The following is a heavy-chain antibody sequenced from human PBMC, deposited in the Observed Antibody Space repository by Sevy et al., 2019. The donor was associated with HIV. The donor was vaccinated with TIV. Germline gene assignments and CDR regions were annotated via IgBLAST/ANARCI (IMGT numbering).Heavy chain of an antibody. V-gene: IGHV3-30*18. CDR3: AKDFTGYNGMDV. D-gene: IGHD3-9*01. Sequence: GGSLRLSCAVSGIIFTTSGMHWVRQAPGKGLEWVAVISDDGRNKFYGDSVKGRFTISRDNSKNKLYLQMNSLRVEDTAVYYCAKDFTGYNGMDVWGQGTMVTVSS. CDR2: ISDDGRNK. CDR1: GIIFTTSG. J-gene: IGHJ6*02.